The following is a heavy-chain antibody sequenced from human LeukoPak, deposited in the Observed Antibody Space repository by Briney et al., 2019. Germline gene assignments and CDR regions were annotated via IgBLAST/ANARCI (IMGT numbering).Heavy chain of an antibody. CDR1: RYSFTIYW. V-gene: IGHV5-51*01. D-gene: IGHD6-13*01. J-gene: IGHJ4*02. CDR2: IYHGDFDS. CDR3: ASMSSSRWFCHY. Sequence: GESLKIYCKASRYSFTIYWIGWVRQVPGKGREWVAIIYHGDFDSRYSPSFQGPVISADKSISTAYLQWSSLKASDNGMFYCASMSSSRWFCHYWGQGTLVSVSS.